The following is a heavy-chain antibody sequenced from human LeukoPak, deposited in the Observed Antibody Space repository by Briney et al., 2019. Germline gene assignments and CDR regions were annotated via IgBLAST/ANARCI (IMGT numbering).Heavy chain of an antibody. D-gene: IGHD2-21*01. CDR3: TRILVGGNRAFDI. J-gene: IGHJ3*02. V-gene: IGHV3-74*01. CDR1: GFTFSKYW. CDR2: INTDGTVT. Sequence: GGSLRLSCAASGFTFSKYWMLWVRHAPGKGLESVSRINTDGTVTTYADSVKGRFTVSRDNADNTMFLQMNSVRDEDTAVYYCTRILVGGNRAFDIWGQGTMATVSS.